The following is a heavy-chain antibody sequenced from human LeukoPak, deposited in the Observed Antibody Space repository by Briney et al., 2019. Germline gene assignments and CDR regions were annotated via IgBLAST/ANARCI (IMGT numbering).Heavy chain of an antibody. Sequence: SETLSLTCAVYGGSFSGYYWSWIRQPPGKGLEWIGEINHSGSTNYNPSLKSRVTISVDTSKNQLSLKLSSVTAADTAVYYCARGAYGSGSYRDGFDYWGQGTLVTVSS. CDR3: ARGAYGSGSYRDGFDY. V-gene: IGHV4-34*01. D-gene: IGHD3-10*01. J-gene: IGHJ4*02. CDR2: INHSGST. CDR1: GGSFSGYY.